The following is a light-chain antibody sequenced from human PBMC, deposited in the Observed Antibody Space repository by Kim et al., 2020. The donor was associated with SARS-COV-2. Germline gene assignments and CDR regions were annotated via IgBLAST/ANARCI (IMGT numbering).Light chain of an antibody. Sequence: QSVLAQPPSASGTPGQRVTISCSGASSNIGGNTINWYQQLPGMAPKLLVYRTDQRPSGVPDRFSGSKSGTSASLAISGLQSEDEADYYCSTWDDSLNGWVFGGGTQLTVL. V-gene: IGLV1-44*01. CDR2: RTD. CDR1: SSNIGGNT. J-gene: IGLJ3*02. CDR3: STWDDSLNGWV.